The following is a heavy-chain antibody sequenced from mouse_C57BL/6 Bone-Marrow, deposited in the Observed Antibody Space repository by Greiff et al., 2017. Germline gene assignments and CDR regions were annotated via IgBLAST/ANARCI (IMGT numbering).Heavy chain of an antibody. Sequence: DVQLVESGGGLVQPGGSLKLSCAASGFTFSDYGMAWVRQAPRQGPEWVAFISNLAYSIYYADTVTGRFTISRENAKNTLYLEMSSLRSEDTAMYYCARQRRPHVGWYFDVGGTGTTVTVSS. CDR2: ISNLAYSI. J-gene: IGHJ1*03. CDR3: ARQRRPHVGWYFDV. D-gene: IGHD1-2*01. V-gene: IGHV5-15*01. CDR1: GFTFSDYG.